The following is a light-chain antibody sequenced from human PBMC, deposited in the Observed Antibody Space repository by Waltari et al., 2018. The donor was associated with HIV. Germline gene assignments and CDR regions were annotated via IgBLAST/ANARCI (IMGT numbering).Light chain of an antibody. J-gene: IGLJ3*02. V-gene: IGLV1-51*02. CDR1: TSNIGSNY. CDR2: EAS. CDR3: GTWDSSLGAGV. Sequence: SVLTQPPSVSAAPGQTITISCSGSTSNIGSNYVAWYQQFPGRAPKVLIYEASGRPAGMPDRVSGSDAGTSATLDITGLQTGDEADYYCGTWDSSLGAGVFGGGTKVTV.